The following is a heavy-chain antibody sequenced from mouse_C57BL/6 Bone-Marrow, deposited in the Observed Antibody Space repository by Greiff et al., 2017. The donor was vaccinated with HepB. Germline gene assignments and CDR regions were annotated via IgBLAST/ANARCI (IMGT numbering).Heavy chain of an antibody. CDR2: IYPGSGNT. D-gene: IGHD2-10*01. CDR3: SRDLLLYYFDY. CDR1: GYSFTSYY. Sequence: QVQLQQSGPELVKPGASVKISCKASGYSFTSYYIHWVKQRPGQGLEWIGWIYPGSGNTKYNEKFKGKATLTADTSSSTAYMQLSSLTSEDSAVYYCSRDLLLYYFDYWGQGTTLTVSS. J-gene: IGHJ2*01. V-gene: IGHV1-66*01.